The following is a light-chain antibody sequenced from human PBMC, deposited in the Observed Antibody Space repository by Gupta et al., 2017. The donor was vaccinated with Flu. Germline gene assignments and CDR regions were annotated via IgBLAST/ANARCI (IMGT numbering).Light chain of an antibody. V-gene: IGLV3-19*01. J-gene: IGLJ2*01. CDR1: SHIRCY. CDR3: NSRDNTDNHHAV. Sequence: QKVRITSQGDSHIRCYASVYQQKPGQAPVLVIYAKNIRQSGIPDRFSGSSSGNTASLTITGAQAEDEADDYCNSRDNTDNHHAVFGGGTKLTVL. CDR2: AKN.